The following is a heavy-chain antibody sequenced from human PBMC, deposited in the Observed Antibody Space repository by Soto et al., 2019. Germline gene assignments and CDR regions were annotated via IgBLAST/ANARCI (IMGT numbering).Heavy chain of an antibody. Sequence: ASVKVSCKASGYTFTNYGISWVRQAPGEGLEWVGWINTSNDNKLYAQKLQGRLTLTTDTSTSTAYMDLTTLRSDDTAVYFWARDHGAASFDFWAQGTMGTVSS. D-gene: IGHD2-15*01. CDR3: ARDHGAASFDF. J-gene: IGHJ4*02. CDR2: INTSNDNK. V-gene: IGHV1-18*01. CDR1: GYTFTNYG.